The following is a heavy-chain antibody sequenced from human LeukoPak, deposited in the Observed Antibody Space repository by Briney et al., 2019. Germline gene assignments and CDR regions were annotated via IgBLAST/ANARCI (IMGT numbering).Heavy chain of an antibody. CDR1: GGSFSGYY. CDR2: INHSGGT. D-gene: IGHD2-2*02. CDR3: ARGNTQPKGYCSSTSCYSPLHY. Sequence: SETLSLTCAVYGGSFSGYYWSWIRQPPGKGLEWIGEINHSGGTNYNPSLKSRVTISVDTSKNQFSLKLSSVTAADTAVYYCARGNTQPKGYCSSTSCYSPLHYWGQGTLVTVSS. V-gene: IGHV4-34*01. J-gene: IGHJ4*02.